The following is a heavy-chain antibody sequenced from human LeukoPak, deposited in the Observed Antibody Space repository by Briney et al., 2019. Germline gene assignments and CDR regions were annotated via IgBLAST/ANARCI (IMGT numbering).Heavy chain of an antibody. Sequence: SETLSLTCTVSGGSTSSYYWSWIRQPPGKGLEWIGYMYYTGSTNYNPSLKSRVTISVDTSKNQFSLKLSSVTAADTAVYYCARGPHLDYWGQGTLVTVSS. CDR2: MYYTGST. J-gene: IGHJ4*02. CDR1: GGSTSSYY. CDR3: ARGPHLDY. V-gene: IGHV4-59*01.